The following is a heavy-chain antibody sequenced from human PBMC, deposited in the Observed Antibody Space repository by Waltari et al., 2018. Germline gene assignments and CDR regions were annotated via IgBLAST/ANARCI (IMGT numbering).Heavy chain of an antibody. CDR2: MGTAGDT. D-gene: IGHD5-12*01. CDR1: GFTFSSYD. V-gene: IGHV3-13*01. J-gene: IGHJ6*02. CDR3: ARVSKSGYDLDYGMDV. Sequence: EVQLVESGGGLVQPGGSLRLSCAASGFTFSSYDMHWVRQATGKGLAWVPAMGTAGDTYYPGSVKGRFTISRENAKNSLYLQMNSLRAGDTAVYYCARVSKSGYDLDYGMDVWGQGTTVTVSS.